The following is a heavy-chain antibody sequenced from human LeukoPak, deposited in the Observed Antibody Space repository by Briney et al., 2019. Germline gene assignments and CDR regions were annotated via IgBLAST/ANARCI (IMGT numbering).Heavy chain of an antibody. Sequence: PGRSLRLSCAASGFTFSSYAMHWVRQAPGKGLEWVAVISYDGSNKYYADSVKGRFTISRGNSKNTLYLQMNSLRAEDTAVYYCARDELTDYYGMDVWGKGTTVTVSS. V-gene: IGHV3-30*04. D-gene: IGHD1-14*01. CDR3: ARDELTDYYGMDV. J-gene: IGHJ6*04. CDR2: ISYDGSNK. CDR1: GFTFSSYA.